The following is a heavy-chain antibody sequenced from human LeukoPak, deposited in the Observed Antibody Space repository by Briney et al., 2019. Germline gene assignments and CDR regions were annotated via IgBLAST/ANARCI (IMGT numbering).Heavy chain of an antibody. V-gene: IGHV1-18*01. CDR2: ISAYNGNT. CDR1: GYTFTSYG. CDR3: ARIMADYYDSSGPNWYFDL. Sequence: GASVKVSCKASGYTFTSYGISWVRQAPGQGLEWMGWISAYNGNTNYAQKLQGRVTMTTDTSTSTAYMELRSLRSDDTAVYYCARIMADYYDSSGPNWYFDLWGRGTLVTVSS. J-gene: IGHJ2*01. D-gene: IGHD3-22*01.